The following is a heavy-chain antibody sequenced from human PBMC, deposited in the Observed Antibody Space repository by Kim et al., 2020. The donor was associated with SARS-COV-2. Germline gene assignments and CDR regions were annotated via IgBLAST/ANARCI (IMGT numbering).Heavy chain of an antibody. Sequence: GGSLRLSCATSGFTFSGSAMHWVRQASGKGLEWVGRIRSKAYNYATLYAASVKGRFTISRDDSKNTAYLQMNSLKTEDTSVYYCVGYNYDDTRVYWGQGTLVTVSS. J-gene: IGHJ4*02. CDR2: IRSKAYNYAT. V-gene: IGHV3-73*01. CDR3: VGYNYDDTRVY. D-gene: IGHD5-18*01. CDR1: GFTFSGSA.